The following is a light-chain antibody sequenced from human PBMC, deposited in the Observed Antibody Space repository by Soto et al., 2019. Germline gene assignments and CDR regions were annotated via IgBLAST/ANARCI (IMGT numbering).Light chain of an antibody. V-gene: IGKV3D-15*03. CDR2: GAS. CDR3: QQYHGWPLM. Sequence: EIVLTQSPATLSVSPGERVTLSCRASQIVSNNLAWYQQKPGQAPRLLIYGASIRAADIPARFSGSGSGTEFSLTISILQSEDFAFYCCQQYHGWPLMFGGGTKVEIK. CDR1: QIVSNN. J-gene: IGKJ4*02.